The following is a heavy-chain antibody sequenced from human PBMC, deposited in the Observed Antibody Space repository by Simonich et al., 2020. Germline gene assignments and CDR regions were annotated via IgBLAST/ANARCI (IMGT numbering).Heavy chain of an antibody. CDR2: IKPNSGGT. V-gene: IGHV1-2*02. J-gene: IGHJ6*02. CDR3: AGALQDYYYGMDV. Sequence: QVQLVQSGAEVKKPGASVKVSCKASGYTFTGYYMHWVRQAPGQGLGWMGWIKPNSGGTNYAQKLQGRVTMTRDTSISTAYMELSRLRADDTAVYYCAGALQDYYYGMDVWGQGTTVTVSS. CDR1: GYTFTGYY.